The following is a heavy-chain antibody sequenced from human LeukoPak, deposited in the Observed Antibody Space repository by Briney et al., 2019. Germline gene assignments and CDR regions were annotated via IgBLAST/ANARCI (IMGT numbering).Heavy chain of an antibody. V-gene: IGHV7-4-1*02. CDR2: INPNTGNP. CDR1: GYTFTNYA. J-gene: IGHJ4*01. CDR3: ARQVGTASSHDFGH. D-gene: IGHD2-21*02. Sequence: ASVKVSCKASGYTFTNYALNWVRQAPGQGLEWMGWINPNTGNPTYAQGFTRRFVFSLDTSVSTAYLQISSLKPEDTAVYYCARQVGTASSHDFGHWGHGTLVTVSS.